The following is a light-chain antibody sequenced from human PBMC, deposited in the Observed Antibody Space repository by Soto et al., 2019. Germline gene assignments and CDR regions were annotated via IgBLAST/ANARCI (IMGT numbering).Light chain of an antibody. V-gene: IGKV1-5*01. CDR3: QHYNTQSIT. CDR1: ENIFKF. Sequence: DIQLIQSPATLSASVGDRITITCRASENIFKFLAWYQQRSGRAPNLLIYAASDLETGVPSRFSGRGSGTEFTLTIDSLPPDDSATYYCQHYNTQSITFGGGTKVDVK. J-gene: IGKJ4*01. CDR2: AAS.